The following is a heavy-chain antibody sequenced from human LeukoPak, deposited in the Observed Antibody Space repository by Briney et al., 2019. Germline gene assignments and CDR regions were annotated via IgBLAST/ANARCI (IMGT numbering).Heavy chain of an antibody. D-gene: IGHD3-10*01. Sequence: GGSLRLSCEASGFTFSSYAMGWVRQAPGEGLEWVSDFSSGGGTYYADSVKGRFTISRDNSKGTLYLQMNSLRAEDTALYYCAKVQQTDIYHFDYWGQGTLVTVTS. J-gene: IGHJ4*02. CDR2: FSSGGGT. V-gene: IGHV3-23*01. CDR3: AKVQQTDIYHFDY. CDR1: GFTFSSYA.